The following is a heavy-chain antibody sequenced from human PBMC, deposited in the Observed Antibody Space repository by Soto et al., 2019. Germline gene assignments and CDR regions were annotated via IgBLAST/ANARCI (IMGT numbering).Heavy chain of an antibody. V-gene: IGHV4-30-2*01. D-gene: IGHD2-2*01. CDR1: GGSISSCCYS. CDR2: ICHSDST. Sequence: SETLSLTCAVYGGSISSCCYSWSCLRPAPGQGLEEIGYICHSDSTSYITCRKSRVTKSVDRSKTQYSMTLSSVTAADTAAYYCARGGDCSSTSCSGKNWFDPWGQGTLVTVSS. J-gene: IGHJ5*02. CDR3: ARGGDCSSTSCSGKNWFDP.